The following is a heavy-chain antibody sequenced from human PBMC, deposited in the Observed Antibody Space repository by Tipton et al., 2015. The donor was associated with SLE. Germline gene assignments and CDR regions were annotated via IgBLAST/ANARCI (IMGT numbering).Heavy chain of an antibody. J-gene: IGHJ6*03. CDR3: ARDLRPGYSSGWYPSYYYYYYMDV. CDR2: IYYSGST. V-gene: IGHV4-59*01. D-gene: IGHD6-19*01. Sequence: TLSLTCTVSGGSISSYYWSWIRQPPGKGLEWIGYIYYSGSTNYNPSLKSRVTISVDTSKNQFSLKLSSVTAADTAVYYCARDLRPGYSSGWYPSYYYYYYMDVWGKGTTVTVSS. CDR1: GGSISSYY.